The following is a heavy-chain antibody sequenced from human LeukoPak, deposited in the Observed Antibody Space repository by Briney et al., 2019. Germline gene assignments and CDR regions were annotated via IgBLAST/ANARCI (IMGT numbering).Heavy chain of an antibody. D-gene: IGHD3-10*01. CDR1: GYPFSDYQ. CDR2: INPNNGGT. Sequence: ASVKLSCKASGYPFSDYQMHWVRQAPGQGLEWVGWINPNNGGTNYAQKFQGRVTMTRDTSISTAYMELSRLRSDDTAVYYCARARRYYGSGSYYKALGYWGQGTLVTVSS. V-gene: IGHV1-2*02. J-gene: IGHJ4*02. CDR3: ARARRYYGSGSYYKALGY.